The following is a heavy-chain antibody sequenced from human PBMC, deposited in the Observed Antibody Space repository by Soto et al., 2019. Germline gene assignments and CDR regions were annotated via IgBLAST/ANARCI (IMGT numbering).Heavy chain of an antibody. D-gene: IGHD3-10*01. CDR3: ARVEGGYYGSGSYGFDY. CDR1: GFTFSNYW. V-gene: IGHV3-7*01. CDR2: IKQDGSEK. Sequence: EVQLVESGGGLVQPGGSLSLSCAASGFTFSNYWMTWVRQAPGKGLEWVANIKQDGSEKYFVDSVKGRSTISRDNAKNSVYLHIDSLRVADTAVYYCARVEGGYYGSGSYGFDYWGQGSLVTVSS. J-gene: IGHJ4*02.